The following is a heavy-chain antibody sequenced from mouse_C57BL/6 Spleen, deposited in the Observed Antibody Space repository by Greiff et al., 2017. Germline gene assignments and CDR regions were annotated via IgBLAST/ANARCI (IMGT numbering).Heavy chain of an antibody. V-gene: IGHV1-82*01. D-gene: IGHD2-4*01. CDR3: ARYDYDDYFDY. CDR1: GYAFSSSW. Sequence: LVESGPELVKPGASVKISCKASGYAFSSSWMNWVKQRPGKGLEWIGRIYPGDGDTNYNGKFKGKATLTADKSSSTAYMQLSSLTSEDSAVYFCARYDYDDYFDYWGQGTTLTVSS. J-gene: IGHJ2*01. CDR2: IYPGDGDT.